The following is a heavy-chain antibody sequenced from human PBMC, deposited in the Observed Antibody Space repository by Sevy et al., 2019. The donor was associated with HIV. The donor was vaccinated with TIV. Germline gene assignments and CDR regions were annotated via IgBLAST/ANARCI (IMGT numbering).Heavy chain of an antibody. D-gene: IGHD2-21*01. CDR2: IQYDGSNK. CDR1: GFSYSSYG. Sequence: GGSLRLSCAASGFSYSSYGMHWVRQAPGKGLEWVTYIQYDGSNKDYANSVKGRFTISRDNSKNTLDLQMNSLRVEDTAVYYCVKEGGGEGGDHWGQGTLVTVSS. J-gene: IGHJ4*02. V-gene: IGHV3-30*02. CDR3: VKEGGGEGGDH.